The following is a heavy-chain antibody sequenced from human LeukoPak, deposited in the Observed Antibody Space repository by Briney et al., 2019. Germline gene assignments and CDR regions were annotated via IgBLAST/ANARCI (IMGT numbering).Heavy chain of an antibody. V-gene: IGHV4-39*01. D-gene: IGHD1-26*01. CDR1: GGSISSSSYY. J-gene: IGHJ3*02. CDR2: IYYSGST. CDR3: ATTGEELVDAFDI. Sequence: SETLSLTCTVSGGSISSSSYYWGWIRQPPGKGLEWIGSIYYSGSTHYNPSLKSRVTISVDTSKNQFSLKLSSVTAADTAVYYCATTGEELVDAFDIWGQGTMVTVSS.